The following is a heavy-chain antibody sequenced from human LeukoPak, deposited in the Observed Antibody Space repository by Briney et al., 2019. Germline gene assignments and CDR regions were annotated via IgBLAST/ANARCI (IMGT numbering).Heavy chain of an antibody. D-gene: IGHD3-22*01. CDR3: VRGYYDSYGYSNPFDP. CDR1: VYPLSYSQ. J-gene: IGHJ5*02. Sequence: SETLPLTFWVPVYPLSYSQWRWSRQPPARGLEWIGYISYTGSTNYNPSLNSRVTISLDMPKNQFSLRLSAVNAADTAVYYCVRGYYDSYGYSNPFDPWGQGTLVTVSS. CDR2: ISYTGST. V-gene: IGHV4-59*01.